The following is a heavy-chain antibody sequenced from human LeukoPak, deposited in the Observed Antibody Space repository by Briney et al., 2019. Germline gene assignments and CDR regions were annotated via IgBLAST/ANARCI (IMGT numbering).Heavy chain of an antibody. Sequence: AGGSLRLSCAASGFTFSSYAISWVRQAPGKGLEWVSGISGTGHTPHYADSVKGRFTISRDNSKNTVYLQMNSLRAEDTAVYYCARSIAARPGPSYYFDSWGQGTLVTVSS. J-gene: IGHJ4*02. V-gene: IGHV3-23*01. CDR2: ISGTGHTP. CDR1: GFTFSSYA. D-gene: IGHD6-6*01. CDR3: ARSIAARPGPSYYFDS.